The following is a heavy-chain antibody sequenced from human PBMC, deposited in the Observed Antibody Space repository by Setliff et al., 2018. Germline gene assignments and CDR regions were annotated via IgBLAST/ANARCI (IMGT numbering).Heavy chain of an antibody. CDR2: IHYSGNT. Sequence: SETLSLTCTVSGGSINSGGYYWTWVRKLPGKGLEWIGYIHYSGNTKYNPPLKSRLTISVDTAMNQFALELRSVTAADTAVYFCARVQPLRFFFDYWGHGALVTVPQ. J-gene: IGHJ4*01. CDR1: GGSINSGGYY. V-gene: IGHV4-31*03. CDR3: ARVQPLRFFFDY.